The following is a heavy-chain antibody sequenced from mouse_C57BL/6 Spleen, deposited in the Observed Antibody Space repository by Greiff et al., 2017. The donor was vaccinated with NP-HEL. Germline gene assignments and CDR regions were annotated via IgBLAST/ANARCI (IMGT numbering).Heavy chain of an antibody. Sequence: DVKLVESEGGLVQPGSSMKLSCTASGFTFSDYYMAWVRQVPEKGLEWVANINYDGSSTYYLDSLKSRFIISRDNAKNILYLQMSSLKSEDTATYYCARDNYGDYWGQGTTLTVSS. J-gene: IGHJ2*01. D-gene: IGHD1-1*01. CDR1: GFTFSDYY. CDR3: ARDNYGDY. V-gene: IGHV5-16*01. CDR2: INYDGSST.